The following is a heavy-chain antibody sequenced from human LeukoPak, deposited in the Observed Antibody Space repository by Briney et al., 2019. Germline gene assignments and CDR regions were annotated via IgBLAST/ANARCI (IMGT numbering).Heavy chain of an antibody. CDR1: GFTFSSYW. Sequence: GGSLRLSCVASGFTFSSYWMHWVRQAPGKGLVWVSRINSDGSSTSYADSVKGRFTIPRDDAKNTLYLQMNSLRAEDTAVYYCVRVWTGHFYYFDYWGQGTLVTVSS. J-gene: IGHJ4*02. V-gene: IGHV3-74*01. CDR3: VRVWTGHFYYFDY. CDR2: INSDGSST. D-gene: IGHD3/OR15-3a*01.